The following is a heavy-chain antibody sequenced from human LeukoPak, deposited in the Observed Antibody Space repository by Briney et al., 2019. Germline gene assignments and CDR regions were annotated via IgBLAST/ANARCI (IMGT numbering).Heavy chain of an antibody. CDR2: FDPEDGET. V-gene: IGHV1-24*01. Sequence: ASVKVSCKVSGYTLTELSMHWVRQAPGKGLGWMGGFDPEDGETIYAQKFQGRVTMTEDTSTDTAYMELSSLRSEDTAVYYCATHPHRVRYFDWLFPGGDYWGQGTLVTVSS. J-gene: IGHJ4*02. D-gene: IGHD3-9*01. CDR1: GYTLTELS. CDR3: ATHPHRVRYFDWLFPGGDY.